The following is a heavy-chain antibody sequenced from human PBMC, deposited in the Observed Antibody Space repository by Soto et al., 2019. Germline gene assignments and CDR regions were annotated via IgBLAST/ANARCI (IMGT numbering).Heavy chain of an antibody. CDR1: GFTFSSYA. CDR2: ISGSGGST. CDR3: AKGGLGAMGYYFDY. D-gene: IGHD1-26*01. J-gene: IGHJ4*02. Sequence: WGSLRLSCAASGFTFSSYAMSWVRQAPGKGLEWVSAISGSGGSTYYADSVKGRFTISRDNSKNTLYLQMNSLRAEDTAVYYCAKGGLGAMGYYFDYWGQGTLVTVSS. V-gene: IGHV3-23*01.